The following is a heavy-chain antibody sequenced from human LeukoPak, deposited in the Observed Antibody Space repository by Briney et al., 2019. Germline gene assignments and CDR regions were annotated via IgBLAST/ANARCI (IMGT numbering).Heavy chain of an antibody. CDR1: GFTVSHCG. CDR3: ARALGFGELLSYYYYYDMDV. Sequence: HSGMSLRLSCAASGFTVSHCGMHWVRQAPGKGLEWVAVIWYDGSNKYYADSVKGRFTISRDNSKNTLYLQMNSLRAEDTAVYYCARALGFGELLSYYYYYDMDVWGQGTTVTVS. CDR2: IWYDGSNK. J-gene: IGHJ6*02. V-gene: IGHV3-33*08. D-gene: IGHD3-10*01.